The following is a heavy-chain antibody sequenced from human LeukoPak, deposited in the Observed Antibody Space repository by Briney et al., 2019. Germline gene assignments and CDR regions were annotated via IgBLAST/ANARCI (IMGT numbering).Heavy chain of an antibody. V-gene: IGHV3-23*01. CDR1: GFTFDDYA. D-gene: IGHD5-12*01. Sequence: PGGSLRLSCAASGFTFDDYAMSWVRQAPGKGLEWVSAISGSGGSTYYADSVKGRFTISRDNSKNTLYLQMNSLRAEDTAVYYCAKDLWCSGYGLFDYWGQGTLVTVSS. CDR2: ISGSGGST. CDR3: AKDLWCSGYGLFDY. J-gene: IGHJ4*02.